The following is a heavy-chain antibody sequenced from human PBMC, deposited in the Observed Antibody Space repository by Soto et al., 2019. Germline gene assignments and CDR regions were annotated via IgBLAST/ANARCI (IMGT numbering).Heavy chain of an antibody. V-gene: IGHV1-3*01. J-gene: IGHJ5*02. Sequence: ASVKVSCKASGYTFTSYAMHWVRQAAGQRLEWMGWINAGNGNTKYSQKFQGRVTITRDTSASTAYMELSSLRSEDTAVYYCARGVYIVVVVAATHLGPWGQGTLVTVSS. CDR1: GYTFTSYA. CDR3: ARGVYIVVVVAATHLGP. CDR2: INAGNGNT. D-gene: IGHD2-15*01.